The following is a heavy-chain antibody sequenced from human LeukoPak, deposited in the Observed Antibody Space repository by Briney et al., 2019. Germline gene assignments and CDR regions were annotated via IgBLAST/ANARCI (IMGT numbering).Heavy chain of an antibody. CDR3: VRGPSSVRLPFGS. V-gene: IGHV3-48*01. J-gene: IGHJ4*02. CDR1: GFTFSLCG. Sequence: GGSLRLSCAVSGFTFSLCGMNWVRQAPGKGLEWISHISASSSGIFYADSVKGRFITSRDNTRSSLYLQMNSLRAEDTAVYYCVRGPSSVRLPFGSWGQGTLVTVSS. CDR2: ISASSSGI. D-gene: IGHD6-6*01.